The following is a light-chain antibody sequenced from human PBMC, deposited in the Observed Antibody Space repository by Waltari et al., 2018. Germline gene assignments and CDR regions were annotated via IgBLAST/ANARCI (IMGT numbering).Light chain of an antibody. CDR3: QHYHSLPYT. Sequence: TCQATQDITTSLSWFQQKPGKAPQLLIHDASSLQAGVPSRFSGTGSGTAFSFTITSLQPEDSATYYCQHYHSLPYTFGRGTKLQIK. J-gene: IGKJ2*01. V-gene: IGKV1-33*01. CDR2: DAS. CDR1: QDITTS.